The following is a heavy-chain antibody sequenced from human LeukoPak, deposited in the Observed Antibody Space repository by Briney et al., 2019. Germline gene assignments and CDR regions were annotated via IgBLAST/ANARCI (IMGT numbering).Heavy chain of an antibody. CDR1: GGSFSGYY. J-gene: IGHJ5*02. CDR2: IYYSGST. V-gene: IGHV4-34*01. CDR3: ARDLDYGDYGNGFDP. Sequence: SETLSLTCAVYGGSFSGYYWSWIRQPPGKGLEWIGSIYYSGSTYYNPSLKSRVTISVDTSKNQFSLKLSSVTAADTAVYYCARDLDYGDYGNGFDPWGQGTLVTVSS. D-gene: IGHD4-17*01.